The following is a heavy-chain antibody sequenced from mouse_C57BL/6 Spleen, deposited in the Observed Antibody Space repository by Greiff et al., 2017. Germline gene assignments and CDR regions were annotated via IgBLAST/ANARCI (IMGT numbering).Heavy chain of an antibody. V-gene: IGHV14-1*01. CDR1: GFNIKDYY. CDR3: TFYYGNYVGAY. D-gene: IGHD2-1*01. Sequence: VQLQQSGAELVRPGASVKLSCTASGFNIKDYYMHWVKQRPEQGLEWLGRIDPEDGDTEYAPKFQGKATMTADTSSNTAYLQLSSLTSEDTAVYYCTFYYGNYVGAYWGQGTLVTVSA. CDR2: IDPEDGDT. J-gene: IGHJ3*01.